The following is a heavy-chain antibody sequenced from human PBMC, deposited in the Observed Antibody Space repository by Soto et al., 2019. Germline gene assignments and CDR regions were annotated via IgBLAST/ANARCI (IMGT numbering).Heavy chain of an antibody. J-gene: IGHJ3*02. D-gene: IGHD2-21*01. CDR3: ARCAGAFFYRASDI. CDR1: GFTFSNFA. CDR2: LNGSGTTS. V-gene: IGHV3-23*01. Sequence: HPGGSLRLSCAASGFTFSNFAMTWVRQAPGKGLHWVATLNGSGTTSYYADSVEGRFTISRDISTNTLFLQMNSLRPEDTAVYYCARCAGAFFYRASDIWGQGTVVTVSS.